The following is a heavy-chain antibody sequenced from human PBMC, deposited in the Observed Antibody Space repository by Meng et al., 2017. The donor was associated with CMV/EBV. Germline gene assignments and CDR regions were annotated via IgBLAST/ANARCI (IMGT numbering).Heavy chain of an antibody. V-gene: IGHV4-61*01. CDR3: ACYIAAREGDYFDY. CDR1: GGSVSSGSYY. J-gene: IGHJ4*02. D-gene: IGHD6-6*01. Sequence: GSLRLSCTVSGGSVSSGSYYWSWIRQPPGKGLEWIGYIYYSGSTNYNPSLKSRVTISVDTSKNQFSLKLSPVTAADTAVYYCACYIAAREGDYFDYWGQGTLVTVSS. CDR2: IYYSGST.